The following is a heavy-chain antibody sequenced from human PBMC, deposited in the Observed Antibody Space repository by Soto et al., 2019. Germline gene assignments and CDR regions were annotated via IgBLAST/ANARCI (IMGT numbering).Heavy chain of an antibody. D-gene: IGHD3-22*01. CDR2: INSDGSST. V-gene: IGHV3-74*01. CDR1: GFTFSSYW. Sequence: GGSLRLSCAASGFTFSSYWMHWVRQAPGKGLVWVSRINSDGSSTSYADSVKGRFTISRDNAKNTLYLQMNSLRAEDTAVYYCAKTPPGYYDSSGYFDYWGQGTLVTASS. CDR3: AKTPPGYYDSSGYFDY. J-gene: IGHJ4*02.